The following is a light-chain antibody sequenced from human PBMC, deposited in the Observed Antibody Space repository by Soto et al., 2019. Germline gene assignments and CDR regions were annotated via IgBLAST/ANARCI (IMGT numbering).Light chain of an antibody. CDR1: SSDVGGYSY. CDR3: SSYTNSDTWV. CDR2: EVI. Sequence: QSALTQPASVSGSPGQSITISCTGSSSDVGGYSYVSWYQQYPGKVPKLMIYEVINRPSGVSNRFSGSKSGNTASLTISGLQADDEADYYCSSYTNSDTWVFGGGTKLTVL. J-gene: IGLJ3*02. V-gene: IGLV2-14*01.